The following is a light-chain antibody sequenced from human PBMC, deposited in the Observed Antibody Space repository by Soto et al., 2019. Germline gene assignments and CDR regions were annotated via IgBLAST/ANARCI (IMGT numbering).Light chain of an antibody. CDR3: QQRSNWPPFT. Sequence: EIVLTQSPATLSLSPGERATLSCRASQSVSSYLAWYQQKPGQAPRLLIYDASNRATGIPARFRGSGSVTDFTLTISSLEPEDFAVYYCQQRSNWPPFTFGPGTKVDIK. J-gene: IGKJ3*01. V-gene: IGKV3-11*01. CDR2: DAS. CDR1: QSVSSY.